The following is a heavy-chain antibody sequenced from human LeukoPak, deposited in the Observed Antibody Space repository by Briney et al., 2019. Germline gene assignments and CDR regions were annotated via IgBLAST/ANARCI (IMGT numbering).Heavy chain of an antibody. D-gene: IGHD4-23*01. CDR1: GDSVSSNSAA. CDR2: TYFRSKWYN. J-gene: IGHJ4*02. V-gene: IGHV6-1*01. Sequence: SRTLSLTCAISGDSVSSNSAAWNWIRQSPSRGFEWLGRTYFRSKWYNDYAASVKSRITVNPDTSKNHFSLQLSSVTLEDTAIYYCARTYGGNCDYWGQGTLVTVSS. CDR3: ARTYGGNCDY.